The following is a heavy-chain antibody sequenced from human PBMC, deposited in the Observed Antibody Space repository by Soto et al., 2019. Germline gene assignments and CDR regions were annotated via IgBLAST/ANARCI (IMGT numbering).Heavy chain of an antibody. Sequence: PGGSLRLSXAASGFTFRNYAMSGVRQAPGKGLEWVSTIDGGGGGTYYADSVKGRFSISRDNSKNTLYLQMNSLRAEDTAVYYCAKVLCSGXXXYIYYFDYWGRGTLVTVSS. V-gene: IGHV3-23*01. CDR2: IDGGGGGT. J-gene: IGHJ4*02. CDR3: AKVLCSGXXXYIYYFDY. D-gene: IGHD2-15*01. CDR1: GFTFRNYA.